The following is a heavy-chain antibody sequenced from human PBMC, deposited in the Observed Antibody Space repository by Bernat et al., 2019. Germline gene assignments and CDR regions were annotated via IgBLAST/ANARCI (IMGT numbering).Heavy chain of an antibody. Sequence: GAGGGVVRASGALCLPGTVSGGSLSSRSYYWGWIRQPPGKGLAWIGSIYYSGSTYYNPSLKSRVTISVDTSKNQFSLKLSSVSAADTAVYYCARARIAVAGDFDYWGQGTLVTVSS. CDR3: ARARIAVAGDFDY. J-gene: IGHJ4*02. CDR1: GGSLSSRSYY. V-gene: IGHV4-39*01. CDR2: IYYSGST. D-gene: IGHD6-19*01.